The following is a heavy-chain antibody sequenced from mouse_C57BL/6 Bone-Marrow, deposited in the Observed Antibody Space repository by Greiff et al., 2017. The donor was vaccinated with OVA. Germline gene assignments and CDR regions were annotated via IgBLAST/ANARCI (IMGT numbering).Heavy chain of an antibody. CDR1: GFTFSSYT. CDR2: ISGGGGNT. CDR3: ARQDYYGSPWFAY. Sequence: DVKLVESGGGLVKPGGSLKLSCAASGFTFSSYTMSWVRQTPEKRLEWVATISGGGGNTYYPDSVKGRFTISRDNAKNTLYLQMSSLRSEDTALYYCARQDYYGSPWFAYWGQGTLVTVSA. V-gene: IGHV5-9*01. J-gene: IGHJ3*01. D-gene: IGHD1-1*01.